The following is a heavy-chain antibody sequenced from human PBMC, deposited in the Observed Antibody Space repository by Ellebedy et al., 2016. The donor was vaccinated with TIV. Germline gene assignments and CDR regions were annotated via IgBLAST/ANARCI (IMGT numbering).Heavy chain of an antibody. V-gene: IGHV4-59*08. J-gene: IGHJ4*02. CDR1: GGSISSYY. CDR3: ARQDDSSYYFDY. CDR2: IYYSGST. D-gene: IGHD3-22*01. Sequence: MPSETLSLTCTASGGSISSYYWSWIRQPPGKGLEWIGYIYYSGSTNYNPSLKSRVTISVDTSKNQFSLKLSSVTAADTAVYYCARQDDSSYYFDYWGQGTLVTVSS.